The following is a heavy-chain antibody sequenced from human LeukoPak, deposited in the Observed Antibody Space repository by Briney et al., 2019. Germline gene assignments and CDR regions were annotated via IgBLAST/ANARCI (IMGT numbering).Heavy chain of an antibody. D-gene: IGHD3-22*01. CDR2: IKQDGSEK. CDR3: ARDLKIVGSLFDY. Sequence: GGSLRLSCAASGFTFSSYWMSWVRQAPGKGLEWVANIKQDGSEKYHVDSVKGRFTISRDNAKNSLYLQMNSLRAEDTAVYYCARDLKIVGSLFDYWGQGTLVTVSS. J-gene: IGHJ4*02. CDR1: GFTFSSYW. V-gene: IGHV3-7*01.